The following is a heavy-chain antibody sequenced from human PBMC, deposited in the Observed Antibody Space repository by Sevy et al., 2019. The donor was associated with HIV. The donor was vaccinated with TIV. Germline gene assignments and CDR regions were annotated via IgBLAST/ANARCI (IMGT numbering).Heavy chain of an antibody. CDR3: ASEPDSSSFPYYYYGMDV. Sequence: SETLSLTCTVSGGSISSGGYYWSWIRQHPGKGLEWIGYIYYSGSTYYNPSLKSRVTISVDTSKNQFSLKLSLVTAADTAVYYCASEPDSSSFPYYYYGMDVWGQGTTVTVSS. CDR1: GGSISSGGYY. J-gene: IGHJ6*02. CDR2: IYYSGST. D-gene: IGHD6-13*01. V-gene: IGHV4-31*03.